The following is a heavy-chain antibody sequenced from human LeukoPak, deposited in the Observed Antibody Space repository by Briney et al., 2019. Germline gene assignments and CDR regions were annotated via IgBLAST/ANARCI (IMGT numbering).Heavy chain of an antibody. Sequence: PSETLSLTCSVSGHSISSTYYWGWIRQSPGKGLEWIGTIYHSGSTSYNPSLKSRVTISVDTSKNQFSLKLRSVTAADTAVYYCASEPYYCDSRGYHDWGQGTLVTVSS. CDR2: IYHSGST. CDR3: ASEPYYCDSRGYHD. CDR1: GHSISSTYY. J-gene: IGHJ4*02. V-gene: IGHV4-38-2*02. D-gene: IGHD3-22*01.